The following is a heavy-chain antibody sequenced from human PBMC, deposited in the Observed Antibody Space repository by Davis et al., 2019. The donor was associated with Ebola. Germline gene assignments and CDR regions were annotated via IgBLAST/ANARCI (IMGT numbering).Heavy chain of an antibody. D-gene: IGHD3-10*01. CDR2: IIPIFGTA. CDR1: GGTFSSYT. J-gene: IGHJ4*02. V-gene: IGHV1-69*13. Sequence: AASVKVSCKASGGTFSSYTISWVRQAPGQGLEWMGGIIPIFGTANYAQKFQGRVTITADESTSTAYMELSSLRPEDTAVYYCAQGSGSYIYWGQGTLVTVAS. CDR3: AQGSGSYIY.